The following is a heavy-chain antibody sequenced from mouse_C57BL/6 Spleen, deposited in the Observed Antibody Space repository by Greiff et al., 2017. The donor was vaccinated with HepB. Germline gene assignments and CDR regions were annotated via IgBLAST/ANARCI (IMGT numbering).Heavy chain of an antibody. CDR2: IDPSDSYT. J-gene: IGHJ3*01. V-gene: IGHV1-50*01. CDR3: ARYSSGSGSY. D-gene: IGHD3-2*02. CDR1: GYTFTSYW. Sequence: QVQLQQPGAELVKPGASVKLSCKASGYTFTSYWMQWVKQRPGQGLEWIGEIDPSDSYTNYNQKFKGTATLTVDTSSSTAYMQLSSLTSEDSAVYYCARYSSGSGSYWGQGTLVTVSA.